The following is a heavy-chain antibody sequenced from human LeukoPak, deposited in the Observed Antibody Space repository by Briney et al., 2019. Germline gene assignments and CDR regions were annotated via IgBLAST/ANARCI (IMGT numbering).Heavy chain of an antibody. CDR1: GYTFTSYG. Sequence: ASVKVSCKASGYTFTSYGISWVRQAPGQGLEWMGIINPSGGSTSYAQKFQGRVTMTRDTSTSTVYMELSSLRSEDTAVYYCASTRRGSHNWFDPWGQGTLVTVSS. J-gene: IGHJ5*02. D-gene: IGHD1-26*01. CDR2: INPSGGST. V-gene: IGHV1-46*01. CDR3: ASTRRGSHNWFDP.